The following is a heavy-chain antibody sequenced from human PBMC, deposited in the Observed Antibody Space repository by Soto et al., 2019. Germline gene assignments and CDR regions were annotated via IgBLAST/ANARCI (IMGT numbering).Heavy chain of an antibody. V-gene: IGHV3-30*18. Sequence: GGSLRLSCAASGFTFFSYGMHWVRQAPGKGLEWVAVISYDGSSKYYGDSVKGRFTISRDNSKNTLYLQMNSLRADDTAVYYCAKDRAGDIYVAARSGLDYWGQGTLVTVSS. CDR1: GFTFFSYG. CDR2: ISYDGSSK. J-gene: IGHJ4*02. D-gene: IGHD3-3*01. CDR3: AKDRAGDIYVAARSGLDY.